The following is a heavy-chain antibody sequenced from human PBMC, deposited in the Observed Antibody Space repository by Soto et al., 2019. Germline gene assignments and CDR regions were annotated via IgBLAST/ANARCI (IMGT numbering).Heavy chain of an antibody. V-gene: IGHV3-33*01. CDR3: ARLQIFPPTRGAASARGGMDV. D-gene: IGHD6-13*01. J-gene: IGHJ6*02. CDR1: GFTFNNYG. CDR2: IWNDGNGY. Sequence: GGSLRLSCAASGFTFNNYGMHWVRQAPGKGLEWVAVIWNDGNGYYYANSVKGRFTISRDNSKNTLYLQMSSLRVEDTAVYYCARLQIFPPTRGAASARGGMDVWGQGTTVTVSS.